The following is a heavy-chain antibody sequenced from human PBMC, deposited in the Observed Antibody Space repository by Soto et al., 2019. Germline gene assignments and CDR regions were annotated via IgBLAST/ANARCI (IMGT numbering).Heavy chain of an antibody. CDR2: IYPRGGTT. CDR1: GYNFTSHY. CDR3: ARVGYCSTGTTFHYHGMDV. J-gene: IGHJ6*02. V-gene: IGHV1-46*01. D-gene: IGHD3-22*01. Sequence: ASVKVSCKASGYNFTSHYMHWVRQAPGQGLESMGIIYPRGGTTIYAQKFQGRVTMTRDTSTHTFYMERSSLRSEDTAMYYCARVGYCSTGTTFHYHGMDVWCQGTTVTVSS.